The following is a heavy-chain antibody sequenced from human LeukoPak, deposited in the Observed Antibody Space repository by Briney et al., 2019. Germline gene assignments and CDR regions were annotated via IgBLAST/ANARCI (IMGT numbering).Heavy chain of an antibody. CDR3: AKDGDYYDSSGYVGY. V-gene: IGHV3-30*02. D-gene: IGHD3-22*01. CDR2: IRHDGSNK. CDR1: GFTFSSYG. Sequence: GGSLRLSCAASGFTFSSYGMHWVRQAPGKGLEWVAFIRHDGSNKYHADSVKGRFTISRDNSKNTLYLQMNSLRAEDTAVYYCAKDGDYYDSSGYVGYWGQGTLVTVSS. J-gene: IGHJ4*02.